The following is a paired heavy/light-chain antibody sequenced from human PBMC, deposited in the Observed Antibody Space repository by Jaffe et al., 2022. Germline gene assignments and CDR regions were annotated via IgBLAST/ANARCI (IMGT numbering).Light chain of an antibody. CDR3: QQYGSSPGLT. CDR2: GAS. CDR1: QSVSSSY. J-gene: IGKJ3*01. V-gene: IGKV3-20*01. Sequence: EIVLTQSPGTLSLSPGERATLSCRASQSVSSSYLAWYQQKPGQAPRLLIYGASSRATGIPDRFSGSGSGTDFTLTISRLEPEDFAVYYCQQYGSSPGLTFGPGTKVDIK.
Heavy chain of an antibody. CDR3: AHSSLYYYGSGSYYSQTYYFDY. CDR1: GFSLSTSGVG. V-gene: IGHV2-5*02. J-gene: IGHJ4*02. D-gene: IGHD3-10*01. Sequence: QITLKESGPTLVKPTQTLTLTCTFSGFSLSTSGVGVGWIRQPPGKALEWLALIYWDDDKRYSPSLKSRLTITKDTSKNQVVLTMTNMDPVDTATYYCAHSSLYYYGSGSYYSQTYYFDYWGQGTLVTVSS. CDR2: IYWDDDK.